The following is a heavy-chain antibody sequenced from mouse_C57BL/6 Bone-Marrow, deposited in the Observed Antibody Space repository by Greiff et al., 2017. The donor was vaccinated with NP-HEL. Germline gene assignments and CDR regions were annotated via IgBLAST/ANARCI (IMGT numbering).Heavy chain of an antibody. Sequence: QLQQSGPELVKPGASVKISCKASGYTFTDYYMNWVKQSHGKSLEWIGDINPNNGGTSYNQKFKGKATLTVDKSSSTAYMELRSLTSEDSAVYYCARSGSTYWYFDVWGTGTTVTVSS. V-gene: IGHV1-26*01. CDR2: INPNNGGT. J-gene: IGHJ1*03. CDR1: GYTFTDYY. D-gene: IGHD1-1*01. CDR3: ARSGSTYWYFDV.